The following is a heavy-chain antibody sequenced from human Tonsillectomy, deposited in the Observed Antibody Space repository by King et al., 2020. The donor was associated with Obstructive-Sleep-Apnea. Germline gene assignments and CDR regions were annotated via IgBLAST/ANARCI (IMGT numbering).Heavy chain of an antibody. CDR2: IFPGDSDT. D-gene: IGHD2-8*01. J-gene: IGHJ3*02. V-gene: IGHV5-51*01. CDR1: GYSFSSYL. Sequence: VQLVQSGAEVKKPGESLKISCKGSGYSFSSYLIGWVRQMPGKGLEWMGIIFPGDSDTRYSPSFQGQVTISADKFISSAYMQWTSLKASDTAIYYCARVAWCEKVGFDVFDNW. CDR3: ARVAWCEKVGFDVFDN.